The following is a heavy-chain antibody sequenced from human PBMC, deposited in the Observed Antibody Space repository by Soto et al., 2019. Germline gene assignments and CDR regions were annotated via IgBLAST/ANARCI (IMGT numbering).Heavy chain of an antibody. CDR1: GFTFSNVW. J-gene: IGHJ4*02. Sequence: EVQLVESGGGLVKPGGSLRLSCAASGFTFSNVWMNWVRQAPGKGLEWVGRIKSKTDGGTTDYAAPVKGRFTISRDDSKHTLYLQMNSLKTEDTAVYYCTPLALKDSSGWYEFSDWGQGTLVTVSS. CDR3: TPLALKDSSGWYEFSD. D-gene: IGHD6-19*01. V-gene: IGHV3-15*07. CDR2: IKSKTDGGTT.